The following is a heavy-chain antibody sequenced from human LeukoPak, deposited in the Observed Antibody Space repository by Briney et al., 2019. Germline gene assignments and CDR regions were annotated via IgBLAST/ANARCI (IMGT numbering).Heavy chain of an antibody. CDR1: GFTFSSYA. Sequence: QPGRSLRLSCAASGFTFSSYAMHWVRQAPGKGLNWVAVISYDGSNKFYADAVKGRFTISRDNSKNTVYLQVNSLRPEDTAMYYCASDTAAGNIEHWGQGTLVTVSS. V-gene: IGHV3-30-3*01. CDR2: ISYDGSNK. D-gene: IGHD6-13*01. CDR3: ASDTAAGNIEH. J-gene: IGHJ1*01.